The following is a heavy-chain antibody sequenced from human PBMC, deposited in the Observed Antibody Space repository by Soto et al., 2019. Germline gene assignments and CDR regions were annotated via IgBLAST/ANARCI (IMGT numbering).Heavy chain of an antibody. Sequence: SETLSLTCTVSGGSISSGDYYWSWIRQPPGKGLGWIGYIYYSGSTYYNPSLKSRVTISVDTSKNQFSLKLSSVTAADTAVYYCARSVAVSDGDYYYYGMDVWGQGTTVTVSS. CDR3: ARSVAVSDGDYYYYGMDV. CDR1: GGSISSGDYY. V-gene: IGHV4-30-4*01. CDR2: IYYSGST. J-gene: IGHJ6*02. D-gene: IGHD6-6*01.